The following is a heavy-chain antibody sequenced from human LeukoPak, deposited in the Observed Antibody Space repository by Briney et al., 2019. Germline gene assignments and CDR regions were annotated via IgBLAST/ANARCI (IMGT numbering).Heavy chain of an antibody. J-gene: IGHJ4*02. Sequence: ASVKVSSTASGYTFTGYDMHWVRQAPGQGLEWMGWINPNSGGTNYAQKFPGRVTMTRDTSISTAYMELSRLRSDDTAVYYCARVVPYYDILTGYYSYYFDYWGQGTLVTVSS. V-gene: IGHV1-2*02. D-gene: IGHD3-9*01. CDR2: INPNSGGT. CDR3: ARVVPYYDILTGYYSYYFDY. CDR1: GYTFTGYD.